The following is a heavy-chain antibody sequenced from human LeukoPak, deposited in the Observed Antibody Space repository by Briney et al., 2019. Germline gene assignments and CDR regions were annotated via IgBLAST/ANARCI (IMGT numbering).Heavy chain of an antibody. D-gene: IGHD2-2*01. J-gene: IGHJ5*02. CDR1: GGSISTTNW. CDR2: IYHTGST. CDR3: ARVRTSTNLNWFDP. V-gene: IGHV4-4*02. Sequence: SETLSLTCAVSGGSISTTNWWNWVRQPPGKGLEWIGEIYHTGSTNYNPSPKSRVTISVDKSKNQFSLKLSSVTAADTAVYYCARVRTSTNLNWFDPWGQGTLVTVSS.